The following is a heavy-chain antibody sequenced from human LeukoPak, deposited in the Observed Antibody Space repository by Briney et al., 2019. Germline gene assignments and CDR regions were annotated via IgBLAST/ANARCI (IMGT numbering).Heavy chain of an antibody. V-gene: IGHV4-59*01. Sequence: PSEILSLTCTVSGDSISGYYWSWIRQPPGKGLEWIGNIYHSGSTNYSPSLKSRVTISVDTSKNQFSLKLSSVTAADTAVYYCARSYSGIPYYFDYWGQGTLVTVSS. D-gene: IGHD1-26*01. J-gene: IGHJ4*02. CDR3: ARSYSGIPYYFDY. CDR1: GDSISGYY. CDR2: IYHSGST.